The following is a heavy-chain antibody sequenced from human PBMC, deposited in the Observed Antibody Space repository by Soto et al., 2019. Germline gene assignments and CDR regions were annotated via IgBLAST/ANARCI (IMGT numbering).Heavy chain of an antibody. D-gene: IGHD3-22*01. Sequence: PGGSLRLSCAASGFTFSSYAMNWVRQAPGKGLEWVSAISGSGGSTYYADSVKGRFTISRDNSKNTLYLQMNSLRAEDTAVYYCAKVRDGGFYYYFDYWGQGTLVTVSS. CDR2: ISGSGGST. CDR1: GFTFSSYA. CDR3: AKVRDGGFYYYFDY. V-gene: IGHV3-23*01. J-gene: IGHJ4*02.